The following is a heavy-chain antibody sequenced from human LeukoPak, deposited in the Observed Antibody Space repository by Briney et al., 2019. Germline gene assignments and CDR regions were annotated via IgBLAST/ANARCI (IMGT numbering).Heavy chain of an antibody. J-gene: IGHJ4*02. CDR3: AASNTSNRLYY. CDR1: GFTVSSNY. Sequence: GGSLRLSCAASGFTVSSNYMSRVRQAPGKGLEWVSVIYSGGSTYYADSVKGRFTISRDNSKNTLYLQMNSLRAEDTAVYYCAASNTSNRLYYWGQGTLVTVSS. CDR2: IYSGGST. V-gene: IGHV3-53*01. D-gene: IGHD3-16*01.